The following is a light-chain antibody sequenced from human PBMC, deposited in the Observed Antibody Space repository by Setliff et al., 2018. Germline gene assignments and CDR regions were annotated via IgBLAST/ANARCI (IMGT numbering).Light chain of an antibody. CDR3: CSYAGSYTYV. CDR2: DVA. V-gene: IGLV2-11*01. CDR1: SSDVGGYNY. J-gene: IGLJ1*01. Sequence: QSVLTQPRSVSGPPGQSVTISCTGTSSDVGGYNYVSWYQQHPGKAPKLMIYDVAKRPSGVPHRFSGSKSGNTASLTISGLQAEDEADYYCCSYAGSYTYVFGTGTKVTVL.